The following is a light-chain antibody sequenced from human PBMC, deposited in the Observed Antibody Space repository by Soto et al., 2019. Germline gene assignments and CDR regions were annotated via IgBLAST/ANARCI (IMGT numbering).Light chain of an antibody. J-gene: IGLJ3*02. CDR3: QSYDSSLSAAV. CDR1: TSNIGAGYD. V-gene: IGLV1-40*01. Sequence: QSVLTQPPSVSGAPGQKVIISCTGSTSNIGAGYDVHWYQQLPGTAPKLLIYSNSNRPSGVPDRLSGSKSGTSASLAITGLQVEDEADYSCQSYDSSLSAAVFGGGTKLTVL. CDR2: SNS.